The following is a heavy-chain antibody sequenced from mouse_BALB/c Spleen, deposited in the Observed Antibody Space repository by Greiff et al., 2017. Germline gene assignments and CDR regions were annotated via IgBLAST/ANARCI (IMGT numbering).Heavy chain of an antibody. V-gene: IGHV2-6-7*01. CDR1: GFSLTGYG. J-gene: IGHJ3*01. CDR3: ARDGGSSGYSWFAY. Sequence: VKVVESGPGLVAPSQSLSITCTVSGFSLTGYGVNWVRQPPGKGLEWLGMIWGDGSTDYNSALKSRLSISKDNSKSQVFLKMNSLQTDDTARYYCARDGGSSGYSWFAYWGQGTLVTVSA. D-gene: IGHD3-1*01. CDR2: IWGDGST.